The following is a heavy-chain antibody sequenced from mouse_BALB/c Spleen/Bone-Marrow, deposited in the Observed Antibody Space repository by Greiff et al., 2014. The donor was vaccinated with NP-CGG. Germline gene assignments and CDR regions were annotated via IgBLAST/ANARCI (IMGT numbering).Heavy chain of an antibody. Sequence: EVKLMESGGGLVQPGGSLKLSCAASGFTFSSYGMSWVRQTPDKRLELVATINSNGGSTYYPDSVKGRFTISRDNDKNTLYLQMSSLKSEDTAMYYCARPYRYYFDYWGQGTTLTVSS. CDR2: INSNGGST. CDR1: GFTFSSYG. CDR3: ARPYRYYFDY. J-gene: IGHJ2*01. V-gene: IGHV5-6-3*01. D-gene: IGHD2-14*01.